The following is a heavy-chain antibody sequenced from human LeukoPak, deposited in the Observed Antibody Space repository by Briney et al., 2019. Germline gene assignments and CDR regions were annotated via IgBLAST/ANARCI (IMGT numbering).Heavy chain of an antibody. CDR1: GYTLTELS. Sequence: GASVKLSCKVSGYTLTELSMHWVRQAPGKGLEWVGGFDSEDGETIYAEKFQGGVTMTEDTSTDTAYMELSSLRSEDTAVYYCATHPPHITMVRGVIGSTDYWGQGTLVTVSS. CDR3: ATHPPHITMVRGVIGSTDY. V-gene: IGHV1-24*01. CDR2: FDSEDGET. J-gene: IGHJ4*02. D-gene: IGHD3-10*01.